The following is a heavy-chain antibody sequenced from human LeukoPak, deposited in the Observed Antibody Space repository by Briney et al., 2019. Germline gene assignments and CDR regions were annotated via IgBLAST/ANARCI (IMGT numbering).Heavy chain of an antibody. CDR2: IYYSGST. D-gene: IGHD2-2*01. CDR1: GGSISSYY. J-gene: IGHJ5*02. Sequence: KTSETLSLTCTVSGGSISSYYWSWIRQPPGKGLEWIGYIYYSGSTNYNPSLKSRVTISVDTSKHQFSLKLSSVTAADTAVYYCARFYLDRCSSTSCYAPGPFDPWGQGTLVTVSS. V-gene: IGHV4-59*01. CDR3: ARFYLDRCSSTSCYAPGPFDP.